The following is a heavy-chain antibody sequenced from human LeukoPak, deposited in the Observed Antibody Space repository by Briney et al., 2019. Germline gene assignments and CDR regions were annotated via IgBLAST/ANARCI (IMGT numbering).Heavy chain of an antibody. CDR3: ARDRNYYDSSGYS. D-gene: IGHD3-22*01. J-gene: IGHJ4*02. Sequence: GGSLRLSCAASGFTFSSYWMHWVREAPGEGLVWVSRINSDGSSTSYADSVKGRFTISRDNAKNTLYLQMNSLRAEDTAVYYCARDRNYYDSSGYSWGQGTLVTVSS. CDR1: GFTFSSYW. V-gene: IGHV3-74*01. CDR2: INSDGSST.